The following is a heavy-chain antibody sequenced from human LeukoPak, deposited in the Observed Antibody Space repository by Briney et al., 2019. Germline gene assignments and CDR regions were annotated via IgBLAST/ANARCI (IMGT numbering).Heavy chain of an antibody. J-gene: IGHJ4*02. V-gene: IGHV1-69*05. CDR3: AIYYYDSSGYYHPYFDY. CDR1: GCTLSSYA. D-gene: IGHD3-22*01. Sequence: ASVKVSCKASGCTLSSYAISWVRQAPGQGLEWVGGIIPIFGTANYAHKFQGRVTITTDESTSTADMELSSRRSEDTAVYYCAIYYYDSSGYYHPYFDYWGQGTLVTVSS. CDR2: IIPIFGTA.